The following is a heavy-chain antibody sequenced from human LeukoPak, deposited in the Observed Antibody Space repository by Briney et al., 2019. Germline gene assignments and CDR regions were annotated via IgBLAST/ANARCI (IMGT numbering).Heavy chain of an antibody. D-gene: IGHD3-9*01. V-gene: IGHV1-18*01. CDR1: GGTFSSYA. CDR3: ARQREYYDILTGCYRGQYNWFDP. Sequence: GSSVKVSCKASGGTFSSYAISWVRQAPGQGLEWMGWISAYNGNTNYAQKLQGRVTMTTDTSTSTAYMELRSLRSDDTAVYYCARQREYYDILTGCYRGQYNWFDPWGQGTLVTVSS. CDR2: ISAYNGNT. J-gene: IGHJ5*02.